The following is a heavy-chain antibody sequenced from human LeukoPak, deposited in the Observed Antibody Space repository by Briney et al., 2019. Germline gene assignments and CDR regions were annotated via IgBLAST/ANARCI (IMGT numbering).Heavy chain of an antibody. CDR2: IYHSGST. Sequence: PSETLSLTCAVSGGSISSGGYSWSWIRQPPGKGLEWIGYIYHSGSTYYNPSLKSRVTISVDRSKNQFSLKLSSVTAADTAVYYCARGRRGFDYWGQGTLVTVS. D-gene: IGHD3-16*01. J-gene: IGHJ4*02. CDR3: ARGRRGFDY. CDR1: GGSISSGGYS. V-gene: IGHV4-30-2*01.